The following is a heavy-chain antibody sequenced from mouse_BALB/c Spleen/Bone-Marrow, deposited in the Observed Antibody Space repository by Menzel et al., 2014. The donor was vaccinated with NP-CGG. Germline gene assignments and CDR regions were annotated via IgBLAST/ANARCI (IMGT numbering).Heavy chain of an antibody. CDR1: GFTFSSFG. V-gene: IGHV5-17*02. CDR2: ISSGSSTI. Sequence: EVQLVESGGGLVQPGGSRKLSCAASGFTFSSFGMHWVRQAPEKGLEWVACISSGSSTIYYADTVKGRFTISRDNPKNTLFLQMTSLRSEDTAMYYCARGAYYYGSSYDAMDYWGQGTSVTVSS. D-gene: IGHD1-1*01. CDR3: ARGAYYYGSSYDAMDY. J-gene: IGHJ4*01.